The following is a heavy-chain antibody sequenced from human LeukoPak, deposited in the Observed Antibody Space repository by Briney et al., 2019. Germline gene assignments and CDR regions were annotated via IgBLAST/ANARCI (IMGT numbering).Heavy chain of an antibody. V-gene: IGHV1-18*01. CDR1: GYTFTSYG. CDR3: ARVGAGQQGGDY. Sequence: ASVKVSCKASGYTFTSYGISWVRQAPGQGLEWMGWISAYNGNTNYAQKFQGRVTITTDESTSTAYMELSSLRSEDTAVYYCARVGAGQQGGDYWGQGTLVTVSS. D-gene: IGHD6-13*01. J-gene: IGHJ4*02. CDR2: ISAYNGNT.